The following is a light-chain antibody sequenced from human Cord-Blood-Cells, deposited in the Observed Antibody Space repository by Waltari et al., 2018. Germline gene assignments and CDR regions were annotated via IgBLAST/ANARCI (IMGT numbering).Light chain of an antibody. CDR2: EVS. CDR1: SSDVGGYNY. Sequence: QSALTQPASVSGSPGQSITISCTGTSSDVGGYNYVSWYQQHPGKAPKLMIYEVSNRPSGVSNSFSGSKSGNTASLPISGLQAEDEADYYCSSYTSSNTHVFGTGTKVTVL. CDR3: SSYTSSNTHV. J-gene: IGLJ1*01. V-gene: IGLV2-14*01.